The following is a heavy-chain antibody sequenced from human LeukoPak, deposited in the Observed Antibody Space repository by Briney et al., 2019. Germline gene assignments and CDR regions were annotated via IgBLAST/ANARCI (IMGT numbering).Heavy chain of an antibody. J-gene: IGHJ6*03. CDR2: ISSSSSII. V-gene: IGHV3-48*04. Sequence: GGSLRLSCAASGFTFSSYSMNWVRQAPGKGLEWVSYISSSSSIIYYADAVKGRFTISRDNAKNSLYLQMNSLRAEDTAVYYCARRAARLHTYYYYYYMDVWGKGTTVTVSS. D-gene: IGHD6-6*01. CDR1: GFTFSSYS. CDR3: ARRAARLHTYYYYYYMDV.